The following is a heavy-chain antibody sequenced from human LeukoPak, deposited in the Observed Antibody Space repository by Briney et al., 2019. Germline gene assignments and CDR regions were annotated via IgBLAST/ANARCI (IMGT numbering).Heavy chain of an antibody. CDR2: MYHSGNT. J-gene: IGHJ5*02. CDR3: ATQQCSGGSCYSRAIWFDP. V-gene: IGHV4-39*01. Sequence: SETLSLTCTVSGGSISSSSYYWGWIRQPPGKGLEWIASMYHSGNTYYNPSLKSRVIVSVDTSKNQFSLKLNSVTAADTAVYYCATQQCSGGSCYSRAIWFDPWGQGTLVTVSS. CDR1: GGSISSSSYY. D-gene: IGHD2-15*01.